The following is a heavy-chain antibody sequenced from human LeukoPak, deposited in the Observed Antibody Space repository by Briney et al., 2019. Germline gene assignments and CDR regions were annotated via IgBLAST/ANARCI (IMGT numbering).Heavy chain of an antibody. CDR1: GGSISSYY. D-gene: IGHD5-18*01. V-gene: IGHV4-59*01. Sequence: SETLSLTCTVSGGSISSYYWSWIRQPPGKGLEWIGYIYYSGSTNYNPSLKSRVTISVDTSKNQFSLKLSSVTAADTAVYYYARGGGSYGYYYYGMDVWGQGTTVTVSS. CDR3: ARGGGSYGYYYYGMDV. J-gene: IGHJ6*02. CDR2: IYYSGST.